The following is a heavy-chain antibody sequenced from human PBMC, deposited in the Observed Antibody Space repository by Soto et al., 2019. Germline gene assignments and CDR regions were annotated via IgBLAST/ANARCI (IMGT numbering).Heavy chain of an antibody. Sequence: DAVKVSCKASGYTFTSYGISWVRQAPGQGLEWMGWISAYNGNTNYAQKLQGRVTMTTDTSTSTAYMELRSLRSDDTAVYYCARVDIVLMVYPTSGMDVWGQGTTVTVSS. CDR2: ISAYNGNT. V-gene: IGHV1-18*01. J-gene: IGHJ6*02. CDR3: ARVDIVLMVYPTSGMDV. D-gene: IGHD2-8*01. CDR1: GYTFTSYG.